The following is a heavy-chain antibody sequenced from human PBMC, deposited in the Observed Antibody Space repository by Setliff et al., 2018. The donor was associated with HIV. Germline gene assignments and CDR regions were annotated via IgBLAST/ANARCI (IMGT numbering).Heavy chain of an antibody. J-gene: IGHJ6*03. D-gene: IGHD5-18*01. V-gene: IGHV3-23*01. CDR2: IIASGGTT. CDR3: TRLRGYSYGLASYYYYYMDV. Sequence: GGSLRLSCAASGFTFSSYAMSWVRQAPGKGLEWVSTIIASGGTTYYADSVKGRFTISRDNSKNTLYLQMNSLKTEDTAVYYCTRLRGYSYGLASYYYYYMDVWGKGTTVTVS. CDR1: GFTFSSYA.